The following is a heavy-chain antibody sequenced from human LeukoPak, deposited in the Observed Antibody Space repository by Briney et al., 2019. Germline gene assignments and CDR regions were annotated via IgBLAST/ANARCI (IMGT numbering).Heavy chain of an antibody. CDR1: GFIFSPYA. CDR2: ISYDGSNK. D-gene: IGHD3-22*01. Sequence: GGSLRLSCSASGFIFSPYAMHWVRQAPGKGLEWVAVISYDGSNKYYADSVKGRFTISRDNSKNTLYLQMNSLRAEDTAVYYCANQGLYYYDSSGYYYQPYFDYWGQGTLVTVSS. J-gene: IGHJ4*02. V-gene: IGHV3-30*04. CDR3: ANQGLYYYDSSGYYYQPYFDY.